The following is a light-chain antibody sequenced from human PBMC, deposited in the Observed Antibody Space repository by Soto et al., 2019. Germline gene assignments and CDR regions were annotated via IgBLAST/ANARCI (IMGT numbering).Light chain of an antibody. V-gene: IGLV2-8*01. Sequence: QSALTQPPSASGSPGQSVTISCTGTSSDVGGYNYVSWYQQHPGKAPKLMIYEVSKRPSGVPDRFSGSKSGSTASLTVSGLQAEDEADYYCSSYVGSNNLVFGGGTKLTV. CDR2: EVS. J-gene: IGLJ3*02. CDR3: SSYVGSNNLV. CDR1: SSDVGGYNY.